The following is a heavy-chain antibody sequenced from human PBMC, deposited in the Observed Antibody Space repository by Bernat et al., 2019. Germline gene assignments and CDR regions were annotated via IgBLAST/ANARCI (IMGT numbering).Heavy chain of an antibody. D-gene: IGHD4-11*01. Sequence: EVQLVETGGGLVQPGGSLRLSCAASGFTLSTSWMHWVRQAPGKGLVWVSRITGDGSSTIYADSVKGRFTISRDNAKNTLYLQMNNLSAEDTAVYYCARDRSYTMDVWGQGTTVTVSS. CDR1: GFTLSTSW. CDR2: ITGDGSST. J-gene: IGHJ6*02. CDR3: ARDRSYTMDV. V-gene: IGHV3-74*01.